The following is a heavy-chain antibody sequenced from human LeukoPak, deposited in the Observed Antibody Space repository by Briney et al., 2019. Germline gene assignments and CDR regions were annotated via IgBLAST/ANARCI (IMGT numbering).Heavy chain of an antibody. Sequence: ASVKVSCKASGYTFTSYYMHWVRQVPGQGLEWMGIINPSGGSTSYAQKFQGRVTMTRDMSTSTVYMELSSLRSEDTAVYYCARVHGSGYQLDAFDIWGQGTMVTVSS. CDR2: INPSGGST. CDR3: ARVHGSGYQLDAFDI. D-gene: IGHD3-22*01. V-gene: IGHV1-46*01. J-gene: IGHJ3*02. CDR1: GYTFTSYY.